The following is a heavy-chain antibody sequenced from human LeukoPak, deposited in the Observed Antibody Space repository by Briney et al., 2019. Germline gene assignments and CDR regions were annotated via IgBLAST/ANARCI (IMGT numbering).Heavy chain of an antibody. D-gene: IGHD3-22*01. CDR3: ARDPYYYDSSGYYFDY. J-gene: IGHJ4*02. CDR1: GYTFTSYD. V-gene: IGHV1-8*01. Sequence: GSSVKVSCKASGYTFTSYDINWVRQATGQGLEWMGWMNPNSGNTGYAQKFQGRVTMTTDTSTSTAYMELRSLRSDDTAVYYCARDPYYYDSSGYYFDYWGQGTLVTVSS. CDR2: MNPNSGNT.